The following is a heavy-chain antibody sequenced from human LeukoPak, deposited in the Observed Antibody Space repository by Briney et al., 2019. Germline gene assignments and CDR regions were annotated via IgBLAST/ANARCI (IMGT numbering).Heavy chain of an antibody. V-gene: IGHV4-34*01. CDR3: ARGYGDYGY. J-gene: IGHJ4*02. CDR2: INHSGST. Sequence: GSLRLSCAASGFTVSSNYMSWVRQPPGKGLEWNGEINHSGSTNYNPSLKSRVTISVDTSKNQFSLKLSTVTAADTAVYYCARGYGDYGYWGQGTLVTVSS. CDR1: GFTVSSNY. D-gene: IGHD4-17*01.